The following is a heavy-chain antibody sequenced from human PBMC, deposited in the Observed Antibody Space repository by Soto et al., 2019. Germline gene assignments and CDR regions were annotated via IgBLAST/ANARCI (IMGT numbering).Heavy chain of an antibody. CDR3: AAQIGDYGXYVGGCFDI. J-gene: IGHJ3*02. Sequence: EVQLVESGGGLVQPGGSLRLSCAASXXTXXXYSMNWVXXXPGXGXEWVSYISSSSSTIYYADSVKGRFTISRDNAKNSLYLQMNSLRAEDTAVYYCAAQIGDYGXYVGGCFDIWGQGTMVTVSS. CDR2: ISSSSSTI. D-gene: IGHD4-17*01. CDR1: XXTXXXYS. V-gene: IGHV3-48*01.